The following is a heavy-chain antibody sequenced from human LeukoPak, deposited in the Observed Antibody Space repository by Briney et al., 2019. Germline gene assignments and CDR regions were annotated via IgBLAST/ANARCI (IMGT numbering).Heavy chain of an antibody. J-gene: IGHJ3*02. D-gene: IGHD6-13*01. CDR1: GGSISSYY. CDR2: IYYSGST. CDR3: AREISSSWLNAFDI. Sequence: PSETLSLTCTVSGGSISSYYWSWIRQPPGKGLEWIGYIYYSGSTNYNPSLKSRVTISVDTSKNQFSLKLSSVTAADTAVYYCAREISSSWLNAFDIWGQGTMVTVSS. V-gene: IGHV4-59*01.